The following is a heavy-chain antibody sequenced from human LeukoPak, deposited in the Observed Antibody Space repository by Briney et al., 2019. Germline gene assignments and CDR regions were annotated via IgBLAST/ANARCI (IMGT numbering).Heavy chain of an antibody. D-gene: IGHD2-2*02. V-gene: IGHV1-18*01. Sequence: ASVKVSCKASGYTFTSYGIIWVRQAPGQGLEWMGWISAYNGNTNYAQKLQGRVTMTTDTSTSTAYMELRSLRSDDTAVYYCARSNVVVPAAIQYYYYYYGMDVWGQGTTVTVSS. CDR1: GYTFTSYG. CDR2: ISAYNGNT. J-gene: IGHJ6*02. CDR3: ARSNVVVPAAIQYYYYYYGMDV.